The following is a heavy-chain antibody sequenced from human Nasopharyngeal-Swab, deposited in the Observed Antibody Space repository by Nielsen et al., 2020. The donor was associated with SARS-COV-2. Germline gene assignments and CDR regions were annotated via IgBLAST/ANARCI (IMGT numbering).Heavy chain of an antibody. V-gene: IGHV4-59*12. CDR2: IYYSGST. CDR3: ARTSRLPSITMIVVVIDCYFDY. D-gene: IGHD3-22*01. J-gene: IGHJ4*02. Sequence: SETLSLTCTVSGGSISSYYWSWIRQPPGKGLEWIGYIYYSGSTNYNPSLKSRVTISVDTSKNQFSLKLSSVTAADTAVYYCARTSRLPSITMIVVVIDCYFDYWGQGTLVTVSS. CDR1: GGSISSYY.